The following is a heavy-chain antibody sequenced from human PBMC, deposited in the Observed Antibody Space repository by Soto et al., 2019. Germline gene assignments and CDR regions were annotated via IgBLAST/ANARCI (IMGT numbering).Heavy chain of an antibody. V-gene: IGHV1-18*01. CDR2: ISAYNGNT. J-gene: IGHJ5*02. Sequence: ASVKVSCKASGYTFTSYGISWVRQAPGQGLEWMGWISAYNGNTNYAQKFQGRVTMTRNTSISTAYMELSSLRSEDTAVYYCARGRSRRLVHNWFDPWGQGTLVTVSS. CDR3: ARGRSRRLVHNWFDP. CDR1: GYTFTSYG. D-gene: IGHD2-2*01.